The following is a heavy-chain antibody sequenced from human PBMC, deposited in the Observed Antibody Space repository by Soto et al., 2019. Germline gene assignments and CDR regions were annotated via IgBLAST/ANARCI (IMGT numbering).Heavy chain of an antibody. D-gene: IGHD1-26*01. J-gene: IGHJ3*02. CDR2: ISSSSSTI. Sequence: EVQLVESGGGLVQPGGTLRLSCAASGFTFSSYSMNWVRQAPGKGLEWVSYISSSSSTIYYADSVKGRFTISRDNAKNSLYLQMNSLRDEDTAVYYCARDWGIVGATIPGAFDIWGQGTMVTVSS. CDR3: ARDWGIVGATIPGAFDI. V-gene: IGHV3-48*02. CDR1: GFTFSSYS.